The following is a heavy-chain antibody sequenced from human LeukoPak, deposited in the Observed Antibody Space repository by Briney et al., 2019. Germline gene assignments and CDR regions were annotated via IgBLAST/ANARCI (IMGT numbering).Heavy chain of an antibody. CDR2: IDPSGGGT. CDR1: GFTFSSYA. V-gene: IGHV3-23*01. J-gene: IGHJ1*01. CDR3: ARPNPNSSSWYTAEYFQH. D-gene: IGHD6-13*01. Sequence: GGSLRLSCAASGFTFSSYAMSWVRQTPGKGLEWVSGIDPSGGGTYYADSVKGRFTISRDNSKNTLYLQMNSLRAEDTAVYYCARPNPNSSSWYTAEYFQHWGQGTLVTVSS.